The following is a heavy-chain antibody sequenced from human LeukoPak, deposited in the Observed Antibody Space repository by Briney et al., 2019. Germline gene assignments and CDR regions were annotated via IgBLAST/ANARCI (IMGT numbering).Heavy chain of an antibody. V-gene: IGHV3-23*01. CDR2: INANSGTT. J-gene: IGHJ5*01. Sequence: GGSLRLSCAASGFAFSFYAMSWLRQPPGKGLEWVSTINANSGTTSYAASVRGRFTISRDNSKNTLYLQVNSLRVDDTAVYYCAKPISGGLAVTADWFDPWGQGTLVTVSS. CDR3: AKPISGGLAVTADWFDP. CDR1: GFAFSFYA. D-gene: IGHD6-19*01.